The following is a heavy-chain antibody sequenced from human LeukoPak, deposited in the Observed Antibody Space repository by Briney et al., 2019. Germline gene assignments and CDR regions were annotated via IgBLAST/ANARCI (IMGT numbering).Heavy chain of an antibody. CDR3: ARGEGSYSDY. Sequence: GGSLRLSCAASGFTFSNYWMHWVRQAPGKGLVWVSRIKSDGGYTSYADSVKGRLTISRDNAKNTLYLQMNNLRAEDTAVYYCARGEGSYSDYWGQGTLVTVSS. CDR1: GFTFSNYW. J-gene: IGHJ4*02. V-gene: IGHV3-74*01. CDR2: IKSDGGYT. D-gene: IGHD1-26*01.